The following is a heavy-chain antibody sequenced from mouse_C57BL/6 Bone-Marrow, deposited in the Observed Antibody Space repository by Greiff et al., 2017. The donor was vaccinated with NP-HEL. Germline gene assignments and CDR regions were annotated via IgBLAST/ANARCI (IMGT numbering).Heavy chain of an antibody. J-gene: IGHJ1*03. Sequence: QVQLKQSGAELVRPGASVTLSCKASGYTFTDYEMHWVKQTPVHGLEWIGAIDPETGGTAYNQKFKGKAILTADKSSSTAYMELRSLTSEDSAVYYCTRVYSNYEGYFDVWGTGTTVTVSS. CDR1: GYTFTDYE. CDR3: TRVYSNYEGYFDV. D-gene: IGHD2-5*01. V-gene: IGHV1-15*01. CDR2: IDPETGGT.